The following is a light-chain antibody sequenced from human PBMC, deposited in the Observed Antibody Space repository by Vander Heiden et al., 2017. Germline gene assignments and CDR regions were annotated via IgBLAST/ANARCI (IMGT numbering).Light chain of an antibody. V-gene: IGKV1-33*01. J-gene: IGKJ2*01. CDR2: EAS. Sequence: DIQMTQSPSSLSASVGDRVTITCQASQDISKYLNWYQQKAGKAPKLLIYEASDLETGVPSRFSGSGSATNFTFTVSSLQPEDIATYYCQQHDGVPYTFGQGTKVEIK. CDR3: QQHDGVPYT. CDR1: QDISKY.